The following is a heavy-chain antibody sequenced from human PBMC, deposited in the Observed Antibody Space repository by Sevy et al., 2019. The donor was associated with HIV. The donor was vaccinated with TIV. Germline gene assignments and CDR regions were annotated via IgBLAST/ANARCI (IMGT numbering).Heavy chain of an antibody. CDR1: GFTFSTYS. D-gene: IGHD6-19*01. Sequence: GGSLRLTCAASGFTFSTYSMKWVRQAPGKGLEWVSYISDSGRTIYYADSVKGRFTISRDNAKNSLYLQMNSLRDEDTAVYYCARDQSSGWYNPLDHWGQGTLVTVSS. CDR3: ARDQSSGWYNPLDH. J-gene: IGHJ4*02. CDR2: ISDSGRTI. V-gene: IGHV3-48*02.